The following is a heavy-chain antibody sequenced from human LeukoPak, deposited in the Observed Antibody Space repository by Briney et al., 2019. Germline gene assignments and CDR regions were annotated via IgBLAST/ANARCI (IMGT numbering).Heavy chain of an antibody. CDR2: VTGTGGST. CDR3: ARFPPGGGAYY. D-gene: IGHD2-21*01. Sequence: GGSLRLSCAASGFTFSSYGMSWVRQAPGKGLEWVSAVTGTGGSTYYADSVKGRFTISRDNSKNTLYLQMNSLRAEDTAVYYCARFPPGGGAYYWGQGTLVTVSS. V-gene: IGHV3-23*01. J-gene: IGHJ4*02. CDR1: GFTFSSYG.